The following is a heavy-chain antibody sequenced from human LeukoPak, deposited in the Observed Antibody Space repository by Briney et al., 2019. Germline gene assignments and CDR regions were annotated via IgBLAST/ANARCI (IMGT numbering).Heavy chain of an antibody. CDR3: ARGWPYGGLDY. J-gene: IGHJ4*02. D-gene: IGHD4-17*01. CDR2: IIPLFGTA. V-gene: IGHV1-69*13. Sequence: SVKGSCKASGGTFSSYAISWVRQAPGHGLEWGGGIIPLFGTANYAQKFQGRVTITADESTSTAYMELSSLRSEDAAVYYCARGWPYGGLDYWGQGTLVTVSS. CDR1: GGTFSSYA.